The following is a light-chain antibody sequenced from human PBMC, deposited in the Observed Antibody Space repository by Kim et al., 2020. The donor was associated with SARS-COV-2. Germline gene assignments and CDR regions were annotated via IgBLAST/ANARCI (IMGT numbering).Light chain of an antibody. J-gene: IGLJ3*02. CDR3: ATWDDSLDGWV. CDR2: SNN. Sequence: QSVLTQPPSASGTPGQRVTISCSGSSSNIGSNYVNWYQQLPGTAPKLLMYSNNQRPSGVPDRFSGSKSGTSASLAISGLQSEDETDYYCATWDDSLDGWVFGGGTQLTVL. V-gene: IGLV1-44*01. CDR1: SSNIGSNY.